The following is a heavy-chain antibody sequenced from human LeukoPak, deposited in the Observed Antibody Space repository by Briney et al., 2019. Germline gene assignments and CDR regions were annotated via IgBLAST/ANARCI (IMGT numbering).Heavy chain of an antibody. CDR1: GYTFTGYY. D-gene: IGHD3-10*01. Sequence: ASVKVSCKASGYTFTGYYMHWVRQAPGQGLEWMGWINPNSGGTNYAQKFQGRVTMTRDTSISTAYMEVRRLTSDDTAVYYCARDAISRGIIDYWGQGTLVTVSS. CDR2: INPNSGGT. J-gene: IGHJ4*02. V-gene: IGHV1-2*02. CDR3: ARDAISRGIIDY.